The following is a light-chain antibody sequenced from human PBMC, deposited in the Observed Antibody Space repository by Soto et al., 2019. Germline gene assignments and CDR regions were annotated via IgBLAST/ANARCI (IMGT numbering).Light chain of an antibody. V-gene: IGLV2-14*03. CDR3: SSYTSSSTQV. CDR2: DVS. Sequence: QSALTQPASVSGSRGPSITISCTGTSSDVGAYNFVSWYQQHPGKLPKLMIFDVSRRPSGVSDRFSGSKSGNTASLTISGLQAEDEGDYYCSSYTSSSTQVFGSGTKLTV. J-gene: IGLJ1*01. CDR1: SSDVGAYNF.